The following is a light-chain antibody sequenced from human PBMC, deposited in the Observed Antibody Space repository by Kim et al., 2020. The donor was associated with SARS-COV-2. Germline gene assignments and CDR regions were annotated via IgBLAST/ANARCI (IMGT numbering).Light chain of an antibody. Sequence: QAVVTQEPSLTVSPGGTVTLTCGSSTGGVTSGHYPYWFQQKPGQAPRTLIYDTSNKHSWTPARFSGSLLGGKAALTLSGAQPEDEAEYYCLLSYSGARGVFGGGTQLTVL. J-gene: IGLJ3*02. CDR1: TGGVTSGHY. CDR2: DTS. V-gene: IGLV7-46*01. CDR3: LLSYSGARGV.